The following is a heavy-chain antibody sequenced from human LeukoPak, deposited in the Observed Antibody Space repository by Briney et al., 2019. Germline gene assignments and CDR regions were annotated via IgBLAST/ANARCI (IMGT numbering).Heavy chain of an antibody. CDR3: AREGNYDFWSGQASRAPVDY. D-gene: IGHD3-3*01. Sequence: SETLSLTXTVSGGSISSGSYYWSWIRQPAGKGLEWIGRIYTSGSTNYNPSLKSRVTISVDTSKNQFSLKLSSVTAADTAVYYCAREGNYDFWSGQASRAPVDYWGQGTLVTVSS. J-gene: IGHJ4*02. V-gene: IGHV4-61*02. CDR1: GGSISSGSYY. CDR2: IYTSGST.